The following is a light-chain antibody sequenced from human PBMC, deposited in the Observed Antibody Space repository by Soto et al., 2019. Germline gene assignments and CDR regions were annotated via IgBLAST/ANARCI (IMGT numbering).Light chain of an antibody. J-gene: IGKJ1*01. CDR3: QQSYSTPRT. V-gene: IGKV1-39*01. Sequence: IQMTQSPSSLSASLRDRVTITFRASQSISSYLNWYQQKPGKAPKLLIYAASSLQSGVPSRFSGSGSGTDFTLTISSLQPEDFATYYCQQSYSTPRTFGQGTKVDIK. CDR1: QSISSY. CDR2: AAS.